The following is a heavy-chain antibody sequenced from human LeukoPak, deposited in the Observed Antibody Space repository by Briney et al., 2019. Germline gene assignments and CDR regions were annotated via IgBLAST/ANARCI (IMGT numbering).Heavy chain of an antibody. CDR1: GGSISSSNW. J-gene: IGHJ4*02. CDR2: IYYSGST. Sequence: SETLSLTCAVSGGSISSSNWWSWVRQPPGKGLEWIGYIYYSGSTNYNPSLKSRVTISVDTSKNQFSLKLSSVTAADTAVYYCASYNWNDEDYWGQGTLVTVSS. V-gene: IGHV4-4*02. D-gene: IGHD1-1*01. CDR3: ASYNWNDEDY.